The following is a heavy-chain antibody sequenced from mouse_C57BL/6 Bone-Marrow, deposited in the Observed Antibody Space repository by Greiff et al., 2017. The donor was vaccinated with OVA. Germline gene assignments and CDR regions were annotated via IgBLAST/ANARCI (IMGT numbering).Heavy chain of an antibody. V-gene: IGHV1-18*01. CDR2: INPNNGGT. D-gene: IGHD2-4*01. CDR1: GYTFTDYN. Sequence: VQLKQSGPELVKPGASVKIPCKASGYTFTDYNMDWVKQSHGKSLEWIGDINPNNGGTIYNQKFKGKATLTVDKSSSTAYMELRSLTSEDTAVYYCARAAGLRGLWYFDVWGTGTTVTVSS. J-gene: IGHJ1*03. CDR3: ARAAGLRGLWYFDV.